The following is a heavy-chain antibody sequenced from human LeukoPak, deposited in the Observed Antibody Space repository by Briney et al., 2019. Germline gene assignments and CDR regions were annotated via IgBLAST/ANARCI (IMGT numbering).Heavy chain of an antibody. CDR1: GGSFSGYY. D-gene: IGHD4-17*01. CDR3: ARSRPDDYGGFDY. Sequence: SETLSLTSAVYGGSFSGYYWSWIRQPPGKGLEWIGEINHSGSTNYNPSLKSRVTISVDTSKNQFSLKLSSVTAADTAVYYCARSRPDDYGGFDYWGQGTLVTVSS. J-gene: IGHJ4*02. CDR2: INHSGST. V-gene: IGHV4-34*01.